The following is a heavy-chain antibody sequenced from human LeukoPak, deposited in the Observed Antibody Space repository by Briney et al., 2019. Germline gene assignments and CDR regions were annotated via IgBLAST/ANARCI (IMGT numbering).Heavy chain of an antibody. CDR3: ARDPYGDYVDFDY. D-gene: IGHD4-17*01. J-gene: IGHJ4*02. V-gene: IGHV3-23*01. CDR1: GFTFSSYA. CDR2: TSGSGGST. Sequence: PGGSLRLSCAASGFTFSSYAMSWVRQPPGKGLEWISATSGSGGSTYYADSVKGRFTIYRDNSKNTLYLQMNSLRAEDTAVYYCARDPYGDYVDFDYWGQGTLVTVSS.